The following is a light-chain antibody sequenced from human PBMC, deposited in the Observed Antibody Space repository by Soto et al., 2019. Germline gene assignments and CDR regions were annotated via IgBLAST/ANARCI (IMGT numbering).Light chain of an antibody. CDR3: QQYNQWPPWT. Sequence: EIVLTQSPATLSLSPGERATLSCRASQSVSSYLAWYQQKPGQAPRLLIYDASNRATGIPARFSGSGSGTEFTLTISSLQSEDFVVYYCQQYNQWPPWTFGQGTKV. V-gene: IGKV3-11*01. J-gene: IGKJ1*01. CDR2: DAS. CDR1: QSVSSY.